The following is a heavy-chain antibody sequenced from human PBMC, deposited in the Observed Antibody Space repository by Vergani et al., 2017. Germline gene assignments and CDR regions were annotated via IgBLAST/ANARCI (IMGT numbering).Heavy chain of an antibody. Sequence: QVQLVQSGAEVKKPGASVKVSCKASGGTFSSYAISWVRQAPGQGLEWMGRIIPILGIANYAQKFQGRVTITADKSTSTAYMELSSLRSEDTAVYYCAFSYSSGYSKAFDYWGQGTLVTVSS. CDR1: GGTFSSYA. J-gene: IGHJ4*02. V-gene: IGHV1-69*04. D-gene: IGHD3-22*01. CDR3: AFSYSSGYSKAFDY. CDR2: IIPILGIA.